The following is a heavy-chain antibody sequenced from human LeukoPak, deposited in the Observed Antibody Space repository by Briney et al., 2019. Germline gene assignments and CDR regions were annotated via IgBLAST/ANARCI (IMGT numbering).Heavy chain of an antibody. J-gene: IGHJ4*02. CDR1: GGTFSSYA. D-gene: IGHD3-10*01. CDR2: IIPIFGTA. V-gene: IGHV1-69*06. CDR3: AREKTQLLWFRESSIGPALDY. Sequence: GASVKVSCKASGGTFSSYAISWVRQAPGQGLEWMGGIIPIFGTANYARKFQGRVTITADKSTSTAYMELSSLRSEDTAVYYCAREKTQLLWFRESSIGPALDYWGQGTLVTVSS.